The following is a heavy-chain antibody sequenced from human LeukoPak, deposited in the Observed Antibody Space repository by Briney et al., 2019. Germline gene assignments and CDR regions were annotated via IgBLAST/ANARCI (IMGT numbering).Heavy chain of an antibody. Sequence: GGSLRLSCAASGFTFDDYGMSWVRQAPGKGLEWVAFIRYDGSNKYYADSVKGRFTISRDNSKNTLYLQMNSLRAEDTAVYYCANQLGYCSSTSCFDYWGQGTLVTVSS. CDR3: ANQLGYCSSTSCFDY. CDR1: GFTFDDYG. V-gene: IGHV3-30*02. CDR2: IRYDGSNK. D-gene: IGHD2-2*01. J-gene: IGHJ4*02.